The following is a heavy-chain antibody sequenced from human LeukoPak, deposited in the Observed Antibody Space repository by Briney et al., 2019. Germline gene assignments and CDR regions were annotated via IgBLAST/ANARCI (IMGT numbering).Heavy chain of an antibody. J-gene: IGHJ4*02. V-gene: IGHV3-66*02. D-gene: IGHD7-27*01. CDR3: VNLPGGGQ. CDR1: GLTFSSSH. Sequence: PGGSLRLSCAASGLTFSSSHMTWIRQAPRKGLEWVSIIKSGSNTDYADSVTGRFAISRDNSKNTVYLQMNSLRIEDTAVYYCVNLPGGGQWGQGTLVTVSS. CDR2: IKSGSNT.